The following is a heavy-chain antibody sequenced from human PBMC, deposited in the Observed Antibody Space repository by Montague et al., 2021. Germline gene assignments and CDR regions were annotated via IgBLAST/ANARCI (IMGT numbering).Heavy chain of an antibody. J-gene: IGHJ4*02. D-gene: IGHD3-10*01. CDR1: GGSISSGGYY. CDR2: IFYSGNT. Sequence: TLSLTCTVSGGSISSGGYYWSWIRQLPGKGLEWIGYIFYSGNTYYNPSLKSRVTISVDTSKNQFSLKLSSVTAADTAVYDCARAEDYYGSGSYLGFDYWGQGTLVTVSS. V-gene: IGHV4-31*03. CDR3: ARAEDYYGSGSYLGFDY.